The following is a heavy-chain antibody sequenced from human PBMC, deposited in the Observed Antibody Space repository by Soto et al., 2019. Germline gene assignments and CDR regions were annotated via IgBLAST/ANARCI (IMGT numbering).Heavy chain of an antibody. V-gene: IGHV3-74*01. Sequence: EVQLVESGGGLVQPGGSLRVSCAASGFTFGSYWMNWVRQAPGKGLVWVSRIDSDGSSTTYADSVKGRFTTSRDNAKNTLYLQMSSLRDDDTAVYYCARGRPYGMDVWGQGTTVTVSS. CDR2: IDSDGSST. CDR3: ARGRPYGMDV. CDR1: GFTFGSYW. J-gene: IGHJ6*02.